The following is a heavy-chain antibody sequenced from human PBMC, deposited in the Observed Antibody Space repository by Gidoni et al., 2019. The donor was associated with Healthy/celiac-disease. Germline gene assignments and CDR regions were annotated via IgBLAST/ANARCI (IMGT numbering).Heavy chain of an antibody. Sequence: QVQLQESGPGLVKPSQTLSLTCTVSGGPISSGGYSWRWIRPHPGKGLEWIGYIYYSGSTYYNPSLKSRVTISVDTSKNQFSLKLSSVTAADTAVYYCARGQPVSIGYCSSTSCYITNWFDPWGQGTLVTVSS. CDR3: ARGQPVSIGYCSSTSCYITNWFDP. CDR2: IYYSGST. D-gene: IGHD2-2*02. CDR1: GGPISSGGYS. V-gene: IGHV4-31*03. J-gene: IGHJ5*02.